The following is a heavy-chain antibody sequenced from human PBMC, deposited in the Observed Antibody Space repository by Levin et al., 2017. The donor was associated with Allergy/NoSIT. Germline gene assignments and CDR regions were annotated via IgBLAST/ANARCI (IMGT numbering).Heavy chain of an antibody. Sequence: PGESLKISCKASGYSFTVHSIGWVRQMPGKGLEWMGIIYPGESATRYSPAFRGQVTISVDNSVNTVYLQWTTLKASDTATYYCARQGDSRGWYLDAFDVWGQGTLVSVSS. CDR3: ARQGDSRGWYLDAFDV. D-gene: IGHD6-19*01. V-gene: IGHV5-51*01. J-gene: IGHJ3*01. CDR1: GYSFTVHS. CDR2: IYPGESAT.